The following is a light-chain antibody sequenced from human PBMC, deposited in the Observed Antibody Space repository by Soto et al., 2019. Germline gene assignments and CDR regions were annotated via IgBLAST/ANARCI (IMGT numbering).Light chain of an antibody. J-gene: IGKJ5*01. CDR2: GAS. CDR3: LQHNFYPPT. V-gene: IGKV1-17*03. CDR1: QGIHKY. Sequence: DIQMTQSPSAMSASVGDRVTITCRASQGIHKYLAWFQQKPGKVPKRLIYGASSLQSGVPSRFSGSGSGTEFTLTISSLKPEDFATYYCLQHNFYPPTFGQGTRLE.